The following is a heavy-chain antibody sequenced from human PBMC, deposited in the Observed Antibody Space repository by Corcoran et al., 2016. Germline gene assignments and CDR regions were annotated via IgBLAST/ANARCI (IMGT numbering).Heavy chain of an antibody. CDR3: ARDRGGYDFWGGLRADYDYYGMDV. V-gene: IGHV1-18*01. Sequence: QVQLVQSGAEVKKPGASVKVSCKTSGYTCTSYGISWVRQTPGQGLEWMGWISAYNGNTNYAQKLQGRVTMTTDTSTSTAYMELRSLRADDTAVYYCARDRGGYDFWGGLRADYDYYGMDVCGQGTTVTVSS. CDR2: ISAYNGNT. D-gene: IGHD3-3*01. CDR1: GYTCTSYG. J-gene: IGHJ6*02.